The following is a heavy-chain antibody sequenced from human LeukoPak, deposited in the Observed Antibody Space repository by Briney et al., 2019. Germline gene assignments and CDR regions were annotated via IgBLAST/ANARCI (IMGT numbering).Heavy chain of an antibody. CDR1: GFTFSSYG. D-gene: IGHD1-26*01. V-gene: IGHV3-30*02. Sequence: GGSLRLSCAASGFTFSSYGIYWIRQVPGKGLEWVAFIRSDGSNKDYADSVKGRFTISRDNSKNTLYLQMNSLRAEDTAVYYCAIDGAWGARYMDVWGKGTTVTVSS. CDR3: AIDGAWGARYMDV. J-gene: IGHJ6*03. CDR2: IRSDGSNK.